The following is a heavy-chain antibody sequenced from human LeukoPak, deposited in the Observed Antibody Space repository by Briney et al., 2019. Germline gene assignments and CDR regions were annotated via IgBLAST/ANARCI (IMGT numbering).Heavy chain of an antibody. D-gene: IGHD4-17*01. J-gene: IGHJ4*02. CDR1: GFTFDDYG. Sequence: AGGSLRLSCAASGFTFDDYGMSWVRQAPGKGLEWVSGINWNGGSTGYADSVKGRFTTSRDNAKNSLYLQMNSLRAEDTALYYCARDYLHGDYVYDYWGQGTLVTVSS. CDR3: ARDYLHGDYVYDY. CDR2: INWNGGST. V-gene: IGHV3-20*04.